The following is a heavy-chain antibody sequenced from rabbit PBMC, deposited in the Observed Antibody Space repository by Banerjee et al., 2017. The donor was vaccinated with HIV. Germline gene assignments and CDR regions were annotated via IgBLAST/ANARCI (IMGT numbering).Heavy chain of an antibody. CDR1: GIDFSNYYY. CDR3: AKGYGGSNL. D-gene: IGHD4-2*01. Sequence: QEQLEESGGDMVKPGASLTLTCTASGIDFSNYYYMCWVRQAPGKGLEWLGCIYTGSGTTYYASWAKGRFTISKASSTAVTLQMTSLTAADTATYFCAKGYGGSNLWGPGTLVTVS. CDR2: IYTGSGTT. V-gene: IGHV1S45*01. J-gene: IGHJ6*01.